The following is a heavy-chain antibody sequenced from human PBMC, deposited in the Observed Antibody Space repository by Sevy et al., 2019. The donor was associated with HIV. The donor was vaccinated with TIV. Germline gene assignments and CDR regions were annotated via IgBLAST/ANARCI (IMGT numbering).Heavy chain of an antibody. J-gene: IGHJ6*02. D-gene: IGHD3-22*01. CDR2: ISYTSTTI. Sequence: GGSLRLSCAVSGFTFNTYNMNWVRQAPGKGLEWVSYISYTSTTIYYADSVSGRFTISRDNAKNTLYLQMNSLRDEDTAVYYCASSDATSRFGYYYFAMDFWGQGTSVTVSS. CDR1: GFTFNTYN. V-gene: IGHV3-48*02. CDR3: ASSDATSRFGYYYFAMDF.